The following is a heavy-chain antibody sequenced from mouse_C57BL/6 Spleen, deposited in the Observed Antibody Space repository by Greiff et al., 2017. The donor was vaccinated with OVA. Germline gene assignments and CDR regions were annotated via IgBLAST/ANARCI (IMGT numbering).Heavy chain of an antibody. Sequence: QVHVKQSGPGLVQPSQSLSITCTVSGFSLTSYGVHWVRQSPGKGLEWLGVIWSGGSTDYNAAFISRLSISKDNSKSQVFFKMNSLQADDTAIYYCARIYYDSPFADWGQGTLVTVSA. J-gene: IGHJ3*01. V-gene: IGHV2-2*01. CDR1: GFSLTSYG. CDR2: IWSGGST. D-gene: IGHD2-4*01. CDR3: ARIYYDSPFAD.